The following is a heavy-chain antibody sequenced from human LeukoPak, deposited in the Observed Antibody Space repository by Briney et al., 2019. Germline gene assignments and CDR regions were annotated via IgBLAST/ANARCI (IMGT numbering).Heavy chain of an antibody. J-gene: IGHJ4*02. CDR1: GGTFSSYA. D-gene: IGHD3-16*01. V-gene: IGHV1-8*02. CDR2: MNPNSGNT. Sequence: ASVKVSCKASGGTFSSYAISWVRQAPGQGLEWMGWMNPNSGNTGYAQKFQGRVTMTRNTSISTAYMELSSLRSEDTAVYYCARGITDYWGQGTLVTVSS. CDR3: ARGITDY.